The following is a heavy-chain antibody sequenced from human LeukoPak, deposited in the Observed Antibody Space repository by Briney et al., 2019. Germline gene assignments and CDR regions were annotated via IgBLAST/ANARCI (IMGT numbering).Heavy chain of an antibody. J-gene: IGHJ4*02. CDR2: IYYSGST. CDR1: SGSISSSSYY. Sequence: SETLSLTCTVSSGSISSSSYYWGWIRQPPGKGLEWIGSIYYSGSTYYSPSLKSRVTISVDTSKNQFSLKLSSVTASDTAVYYCARSSRTGGFDYWGQGTLVTVSS. D-gene: IGHD7-27*01. V-gene: IGHV4-39*01. CDR3: ARSSRTGGFDY.